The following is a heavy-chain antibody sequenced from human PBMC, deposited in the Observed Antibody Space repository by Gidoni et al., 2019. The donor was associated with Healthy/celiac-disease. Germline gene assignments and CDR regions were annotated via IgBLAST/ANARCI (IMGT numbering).Heavy chain of an antibody. CDR1: GFTFSSYS. D-gene: IGHD2-2*01. J-gene: IGHJ3*02. Sequence: EVQLVESGGGLVKPGGSLRLSCAASGFTFSSYSMNWVRQAPGKGLEWVSSIRSSSSYIYYADSVKGRFTISRDNAKNSLYLQMNSLRAEDTAVYYCARESPRSVSRDGVDAFDIWGQGTMVTVSS. V-gene: IGHV3-21*01. CDR2: IRSSSSYI. CDR3: ARESPRSVSRDGVDAFDI.